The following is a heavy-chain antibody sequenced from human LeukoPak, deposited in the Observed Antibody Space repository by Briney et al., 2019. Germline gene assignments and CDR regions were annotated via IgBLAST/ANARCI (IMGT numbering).Heavy chain of an antibody. Sequence: SETLSLTCTVSGGSISSYYWSWIRQPPGKGLEWIGYIYNIGSTSYNPSLKSRVTISVDTSKNQFSLNLKSVTAADTAVYFCARHAVYAGSGWAFDYWGQGTLVTVFS. CDR1: GGSISSYY. D-gene: IGHD6-19*01. CDR2: IYNIGST. CDR3: ARHAVYAGSGWAFDY. V-gene: IGHV4-59*08. J-gene: IGHJ4*02.